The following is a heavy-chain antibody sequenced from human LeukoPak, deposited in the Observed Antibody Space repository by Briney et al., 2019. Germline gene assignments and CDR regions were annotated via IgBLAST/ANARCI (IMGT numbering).Heavy chain of an antibody. CDR1: GFTFSSYA. J-gene: IGHJ4*02. Sequence: GGSLRLSCAASGFTFSSYAMSWVRQAPGKGLEWVSAISGSGGSTYYADSVKGRFTISRDNSKNTLYLQMNSLRAEDTAVYYCAKDAHKYYDFWSGYFDHYFDYWGQGTLVTVSS. V-gene: IGHV3-23*01. CDR3: AKDAHKYYDFWSGYFDHYFDY. D-gene: IGHD3-3*01. CDR2: ISGSGGST.